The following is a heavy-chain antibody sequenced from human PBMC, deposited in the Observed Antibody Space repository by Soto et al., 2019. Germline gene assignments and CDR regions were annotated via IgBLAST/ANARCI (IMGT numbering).Heavy chain of an antibody. CDR3: VKDWRGKSCLCKDG. Sequence: GVPLRLSCAASGFTFSSYAMTWVRQAPGKGLEWVSSISGNSDTTYYADSVKGRFTISRDNSKNTLYLQMDSLRVEDTAVYYCVKDWRGKSCLCKDGWGQGTTVNVSS. V-gene: IGHV3-23*01. CDR1: GFTFSSYA. D-gene: IGHD2-15*01. J-gene: IGHJ6*02. CDR2: ISGNSDTT.